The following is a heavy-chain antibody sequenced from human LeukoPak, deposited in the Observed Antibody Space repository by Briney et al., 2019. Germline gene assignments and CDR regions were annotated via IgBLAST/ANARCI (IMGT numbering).Heavy chain of an antibody. D-gene: IGHD2-15*01. V-gene: IGHV3-23*01. J-gene: IGHJ5*02. CDR1: GFTFSTYA. CDR2: VSGGGDST. CDR3: AKEWGSWPLNWFDP. Sequence: RTGGSLRLSCAASGFTFSTYAMSWVRQAPGKGLEWVSAVSGGGDSTYYADSVKGRFPISRDNSKNTLYLQMNSLRADDTAVYYCAKEWGSWPLNWFDPWGQGTLVTVSS.